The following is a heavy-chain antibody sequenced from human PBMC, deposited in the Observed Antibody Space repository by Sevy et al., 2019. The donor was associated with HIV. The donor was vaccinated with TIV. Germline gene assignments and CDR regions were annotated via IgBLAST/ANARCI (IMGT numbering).Heavy chain of an antibody. CDR2: ISSSGSTI. CDR1: GFTFSDYY. J-gene: IGHJ4*02. D-gene: IGHD6-13*01. Sequence: GGSLRLSCAASGFTFSDYYMSWIRQAPGKGLEWVSYISSSGSTIYYADSVKGRFTISRDNAKNSLYLQMNSLRTEDMGVYYCSGSSSSRRPFDYWGQGTLVTVSS. CDR3: SGSSSSRRPFDY. V-gene: IGHV3-11*01.